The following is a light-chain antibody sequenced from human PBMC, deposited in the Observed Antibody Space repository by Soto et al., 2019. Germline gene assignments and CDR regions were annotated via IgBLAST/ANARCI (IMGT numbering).Light chain of an antibody. CDR1: QSVSSN. V-gene: IGKV3-15*01. Sequence: EVVMTQSPASLSVSPGERATLSCRASQSVSSNLAWYQQKPGQAPRLLIYGASTRATGIPARFSGSGSGTDFTLTISSLQSEDFEVYYCQQYDKWPLTFGGGTKVEIK. CDR3: QQYDKWPLT. J-gene: IGKJ4*01. CDR2: GAS.